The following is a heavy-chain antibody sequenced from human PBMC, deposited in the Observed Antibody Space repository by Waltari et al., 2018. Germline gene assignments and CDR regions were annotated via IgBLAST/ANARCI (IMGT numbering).Heavy chain of an antibody. D-gene: IGHD1-1*01. V-gene: IGHV4-39*01. J-gene: IGHJ5*02. Sequence: QLQLQESVPGLVNHSETLSLTCTVSGGSISRSSYYGGWNRQAPGKGLGYIGSMYYSGSTDCNPTPGRRVTLSGDTFKIQFSQKLNSVTAAETAVYYWERHWKKRGYWCEPWGQGTLVNVTS. CDR2: MYYSGST. CDR1: GGSISRSSYY. CDR3: ERHWKKRGYWCEP.